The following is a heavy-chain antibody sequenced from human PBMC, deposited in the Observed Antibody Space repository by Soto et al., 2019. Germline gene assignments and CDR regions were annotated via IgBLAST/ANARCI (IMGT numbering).Heavy chain of an antibody. CDR1: GYTFTSYG. Sequence: ASVKVSCKASGYTFTSYGISLVRQAPGQGLEWMGWISAYNGNTNYAQKLQGRVTMTTDTSTSTAYMELRSLRSDDTAVYYCARDVPYYYDYRLYYGMDVWGQGTTVTVSS. CDR2: ISAYNGNT. V-gene: IGHV1-18*01. J-gene: IGHJ6*02. CDR3: ARDVPYYYDYRLYYGMDV. D-gene: IGHD3-22*01.